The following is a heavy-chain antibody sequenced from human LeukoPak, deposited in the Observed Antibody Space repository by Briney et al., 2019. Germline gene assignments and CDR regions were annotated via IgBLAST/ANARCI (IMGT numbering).Heavy chain of an antibody. J-gene: IGHJ3*02. V-gene: IGHV4-59*01. Sequence: SETLSLTCTVSGGSISSYYWSWIRQPPGQGLEWIGYIYYRRSTNYTPSLKSRVTISVDTSKNQFSLKLSSVTAADTAVYYCARDRVATGTFDIWGQGTMVTVSS. CDR3: ARDRVATGTFDI. CDR1: GGSISSYY. D-gene: IGHD5-12*01. CDR2: IYYRRST.